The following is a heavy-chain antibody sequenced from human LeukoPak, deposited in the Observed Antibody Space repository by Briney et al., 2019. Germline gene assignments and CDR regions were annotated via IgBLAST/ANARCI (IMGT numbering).Heavy chain of an antibody. CDR1: GGSISSYY. V-gene: IGHV4-59*08. Sequence: PSETLSLTCTVSGGSISSYYWSWIRQPPGKGLEWIGYIYYSGSTNYNPSLKSRVTISVDTSKNQFSLKLSSVTAADTAVYYCARQWLVRGLYYYGMDVWGQGTTVTVSS. J-gene: IGHJ6*02. CDR3: ARQWLVRGLYYYGMDV. CDR2: IYYSGST. D-gene: IGHD6-19*01.